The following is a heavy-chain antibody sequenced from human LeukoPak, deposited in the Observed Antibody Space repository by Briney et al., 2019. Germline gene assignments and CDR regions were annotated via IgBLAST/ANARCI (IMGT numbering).Heavy chain of an antibody. V-gene: IGHV3-21*01. J-gene: IGHJ4*02. CDR1: GFTFSNYA. CDR3: ARVATYYDFWSGYYREYYFDY. CDR2: ISSSSSYI. D-gene: IGHD3-3*01. Sequence: GGSLRLSCAASGFTFSNYAMSWVRQAPGKGLEWVSSISSSSSYIYYADSVKGRFTISRDNAKNSLYLQMNSLRAEDTAVYYCARVATYYDFWSGYYREYYFDYWGQGTLVTVSS.